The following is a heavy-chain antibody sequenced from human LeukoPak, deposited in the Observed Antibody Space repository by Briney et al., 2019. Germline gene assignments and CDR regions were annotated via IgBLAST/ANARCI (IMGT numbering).Heavy chain of an antibody. CDR2: INTDGSST. J-gene: IGHJ4*02. Sequence: GGSLRLSCAASGFTFSAYWMTWVRQAPGKGLLWVSRINTDGSSTHYADSVKGRLTISRDNAKNMLYLQMNGLRAEDTAVYYCVVWGEDSSGHRFDHWGQGTLVTVSS. CDR1: GFTFSAYW. CDR3: VVWGEDSSGHRFDH. V-gene: IGHV3-74*01. D-gene: IGHD3-22*01.